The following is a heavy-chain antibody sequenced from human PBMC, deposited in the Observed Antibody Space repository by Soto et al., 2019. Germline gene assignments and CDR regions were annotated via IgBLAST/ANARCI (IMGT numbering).Heavy chain of an antibody. D-gene: IGHD5-18*01. CDR1: GYTFTNNY. CDR3: ARMESFGSLNWFDP. J-gene: IGHJ5*02. CDR2: MNPGSGDT. Sequence: ASVEVSCKASGYTFTNNYVSWVRQATGQGLEWMGWMNPGSGDTGYAQKFQGRVTMARDISIATAYMELNSLTSEDTAIYYCARMESFGSLNWFDPWGQGTLVTVSS. V-gene: IGHV1-8*02.